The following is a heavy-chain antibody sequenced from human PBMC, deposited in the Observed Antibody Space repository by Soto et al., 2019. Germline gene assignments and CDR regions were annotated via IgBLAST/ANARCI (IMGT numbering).Heavy chain of an antibody. CDR2: IIPILGIA. J-gene: IGHJ4*02. CDR3: ARDSGFEGYGYFDY. Sequence: QVQLVQSGAEVKKPGSSVKVSCKASGGTFSSYTISWVRQAPGQGLEWMGRIIPILGIANYAQKFKGRVTITADKSTSTAYMGLSSLRSEDTAVYYCARDSGFEGYGYFDYWGQGTLVTVSS. D-gene: IGHD6-13*01. CDR1: GGTFSSYT. V-gene: IGHV1-69*08.